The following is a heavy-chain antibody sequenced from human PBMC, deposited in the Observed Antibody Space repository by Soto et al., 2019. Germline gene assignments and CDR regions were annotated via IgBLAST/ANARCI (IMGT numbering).Heavy chain of an antibody. D-gene: IGHD5-12*01. J-gene: IGHJ4*02. CDR3: ARDLGGYDYPNNYYFDY. CDR1: GFTFSSYS. CDR2: ISSSSSTI. V-gene: IGHV3-48*01. Sequence: PGGSLRLSCAASGFTFSSYSMNWVRQAPGKGLEWVSYISSSSSTIYYADSVKGRFTISRDNAKNSLYLQMNSLRAEDTAVYYCARDLGGYDYPNNYYFDYWGQGTLVTV.